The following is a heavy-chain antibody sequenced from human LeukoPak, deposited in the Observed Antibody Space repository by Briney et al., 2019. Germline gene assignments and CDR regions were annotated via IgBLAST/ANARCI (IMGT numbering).Heavy chain of an antibody. CDR1: IDSFSNYH. Sequence: SETLSLTCAVYIDSFSNYHWNWIRQTPAKGREWIGEVNESGGTNISPSLRSRVILSVDTSKNQFSLKLISVTVADTAIYYCARGQGATVPQVGKSWFDPWGQGTRVTVSS. J-gene: IGHJ5*02. V-gene: IGHV4-34*01. CDR3: ARGQGATVPQVGKSWFDP. CDR2: VNESGGT. D-gene: IGHD1-26*01.